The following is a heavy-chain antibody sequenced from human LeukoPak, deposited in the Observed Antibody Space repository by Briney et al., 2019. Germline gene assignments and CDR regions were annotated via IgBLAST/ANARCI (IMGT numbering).Heavy chain of an antibody. Sequence: PGGSLRLSCAASGFTFSSYWMSWVRQAPGKGLEWVANIKQDGSEKYYVDSVKGQFTISRDNAKNSLYLQMNSLRAEDTAVYYCARVFTEAGTSGLFDYWGQGTLVTVSS. V-gene: IGHV3-7*01. CDR2: IKQDGSEK. CDR3: ARVFTEAGTSGLFDY. CDR1: GFTFSSYW. J-gene: IGHJ4*02. D-gene: IGHD1-1*01.